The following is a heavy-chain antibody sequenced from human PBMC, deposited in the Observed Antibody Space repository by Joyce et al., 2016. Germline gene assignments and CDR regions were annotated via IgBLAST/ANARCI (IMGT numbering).Heavy chain of an antibody. V-gene: IGHV4-38-2*01. J-gene: IGHJ4*02. D-gene: IGHD4/OR15-4a*01. Sequence: QVQLQESGPGVVKPSETLSLTCAVSGYSISSGYFWVWSRKPPGKGLEWIGSIYHSGGTYYNPSIKSRVTISVDTSKNQFSLKRNSVAAADTAVYSCARGGALDYWSQGTLVTVSS. CDR3: ARGGALDY. CDR1: GYSISSGYF. CDR2: IYHSGGT.